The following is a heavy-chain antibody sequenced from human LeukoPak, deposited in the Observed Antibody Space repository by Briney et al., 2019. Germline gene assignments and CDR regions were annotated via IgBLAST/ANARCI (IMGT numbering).Heavy chain of an antibody. CDR1: GGSIGSYY. CDR2: IYYSGST. CDR3: AREVPAAPYFDY. Sequence: SETLSLTCTVSGGSIGSYYWSWIRQPPGKGLEWIGYIYYSGSTNYNPSLKSRVTISVDTSKNQFSLKLSSVTAADTAVYYCAREVPAAPYFDYWGQGTLVTVSS. D-gene: IGHD2-2*01. V-gene: IGHV4-59*01. J-gene: IGHJ4*02.